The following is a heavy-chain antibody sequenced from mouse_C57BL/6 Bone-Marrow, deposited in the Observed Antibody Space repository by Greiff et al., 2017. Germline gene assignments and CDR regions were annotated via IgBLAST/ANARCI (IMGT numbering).Heavy chain of an antibody. V-gene: IGHV1-59*01. J-gene: IGHJ3*01. CDR1: GYTFTSYW. Sequence: QVQLKQPGAELVRPGTSVKLSCKASGYTFTSYWMPWVKQRPGQGLEWIGVIDPSDSYTNYNQKFKGKATLTVDTSSSAAYMQLSSLTSEDSAVSYCAREGIYYDYPWFAYWGQGTLVTVSA. CDR3: AREGIYYDYPWFAY. CDR2: IDPSDSYT. D-gene: IGHD2-4*01.